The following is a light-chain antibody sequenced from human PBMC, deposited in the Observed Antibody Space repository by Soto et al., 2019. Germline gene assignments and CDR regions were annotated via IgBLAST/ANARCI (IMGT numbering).Light chain of an antibody. V-gene: IGLV2-14*01. CDR2: AVT. Sequence: QSALTQPASVSGSPGQSITISCTGTSSDVGGYDFVSWYQHHPGKAPKLMIYAVTSRPSGVSNRFSGSKSGNTASLTISGLQAEDEADYYCTSYTTRHTLVFGTGTKLTVL. J-gene: IGLJ1*01. CDR1: SSDVGGYDF. CDR3: TSYTTRHTLV.